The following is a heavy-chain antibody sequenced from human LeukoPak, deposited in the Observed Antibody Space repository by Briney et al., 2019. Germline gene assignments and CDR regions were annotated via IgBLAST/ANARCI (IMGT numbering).Heavy chain of an antibody. D-gene: IGHD4-17*01. J-gene: IGHJ4*02. CDR3: ARAYGDYVHYFDY. CDR1: GGTFSSYA. CDR2: IIPIFGTA. V-gene: IGHV1-69*13. Sequence: SVKVSCKASGGTFSSYAISWVRQAPGQGLEWMGGIIPIFGTANYAQKFQGRVTITADESTSTAYMEPSSLRSEDTAVYYCARAYGDYVHYFDYWGQGTLVTVSS.